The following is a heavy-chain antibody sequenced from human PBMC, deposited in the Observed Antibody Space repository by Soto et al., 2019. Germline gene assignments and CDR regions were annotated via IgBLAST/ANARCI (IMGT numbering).Heavy chain of an antibody. CDR2: ISSYSGDT. Sequence: QVHLVQSGVEVKPPGASVKVSCQASGYTFFTYDISWVRQAPGQGLEWMGWISSYSGDTKYAQKFSGRVTMTTDTSTTTAYLELSSVRSDDTAVYYCARHHGPTTSEDWFDPWGQGTLVTVSS. CDR1: GYTFFTYD. D-gene: IGHD5-12*01. J-gene: IGHJ5*02. V-gene: IGHV1-18*01. CDR3: ARHHGPTTSEDWFDP.